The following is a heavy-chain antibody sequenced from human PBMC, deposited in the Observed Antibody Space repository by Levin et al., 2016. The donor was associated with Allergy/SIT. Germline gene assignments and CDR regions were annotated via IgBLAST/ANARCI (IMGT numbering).Heavy chain of an antibody. D-gene: IGHD3-3*01. V-gene: IGHV3-48*03. Sequence: VRQAPGKGLEWVSYISSSGSTIYYADSVKGRFTISRDNAKNSLYLQMNSLRAEDTAVYYCARAIGDFWSGYPDYGYWGQGTLVTVSS. J-gene: IGHJ4*02. CDR3: ARAIGDFWSGYPDYGY. CDR2: ISSSGSTI.